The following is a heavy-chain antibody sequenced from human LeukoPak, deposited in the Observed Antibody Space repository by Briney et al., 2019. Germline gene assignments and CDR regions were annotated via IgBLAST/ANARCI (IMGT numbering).Heavy chain of an antibody. CDR2: VDPEDGET. D-gene: IGHD3-22*01. J-gene: IGHJ4*02. Sequence: ASVKISCKVSGYTFTDYYMHWLQQAPGKGPGWMGLVDPEDGETIYAEKFQGRVTITADTSTDTAYMELSSLSSEDTAVYYCATVDYYDSSGLDYWGQGTLVTVSS. V-gene: IGHV1-69-2*01. CDR1: GYTFTDYY. CDR3: ATVDYYDSSGLDY.